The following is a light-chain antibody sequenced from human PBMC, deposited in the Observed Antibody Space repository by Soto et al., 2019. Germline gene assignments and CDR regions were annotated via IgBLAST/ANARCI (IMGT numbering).Light chain of an antibody. CDR2: GAS. CDR3: HQYANTRYT. CDR1: QSVSSSY. Sequence: EIVLTQSPGTLSLSPGKRATLSCRASQSVSSSYLAWYQQKPGQAPRLLIYGASSMATGIPDRFSGSGSGTDFTLTISRLEPEDCAVYYCHQYANTRYTFGQGTKLEIK. J-gene: IGKJ2*01. V-gene: IGKV3-20*01.